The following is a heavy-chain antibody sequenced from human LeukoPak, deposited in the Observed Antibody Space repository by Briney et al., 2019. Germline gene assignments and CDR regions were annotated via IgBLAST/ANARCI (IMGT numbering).Heavy chain of an antibody. CDR1: GFSFSNYA. Sequence: AGRSLRLSCAASGFSFSNYAMHWVRQAPGKGLEWVAVISYDGSNKYSADSVKGRFTISRDNSKNTLYLQMNSLRTDDTAVYYCAKDGTRSSASCYRFDPWGQGTLVTVSS. CDR3: AKDGTRSSASCYRFDP. V-gene: IGHV3-30*04. J-gene: IGHJ5*02. CDR2: ISYDGSNK. D-gene: IGHD2-2*01.